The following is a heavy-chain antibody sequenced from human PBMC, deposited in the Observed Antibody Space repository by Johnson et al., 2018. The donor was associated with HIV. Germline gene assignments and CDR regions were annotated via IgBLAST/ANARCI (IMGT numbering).Heavy chain of an antibody. CDR2: IWSDGSNK. CDR1: GFTFSSYA. J-gene: IGHJ3*02. D-gene: IGHD2-15*01. Sequence: VQLVESGGGLVKPGGSLRLSCAASGFTFSSYAMSWVRQAPGKGLEWVAVIWSDGSNKYYADSVKGRFTISRDNAKNSLYLQMNSLRAEDTAVYYCARDIVVVVAANDAFDIWGQGTMVTVSS. CDR3: ARDIVVVVAANDAFDI. V-gene: IGHV3-33*08.